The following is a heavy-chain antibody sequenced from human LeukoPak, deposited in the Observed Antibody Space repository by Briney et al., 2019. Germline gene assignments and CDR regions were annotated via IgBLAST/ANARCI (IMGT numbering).Heavy chain of an antibody. Sequence: PSETLSLTCGVSGGSFSGYYWTWLRQTSGKGLEWMGEINHGGVTNYNPSLKSRVSISIDTSTNEISLNMSSVTAADTGIYYCARGRNWQTFYHYYMDVWGKGATVTVS. CDR2: INHGGVT. CDR3: ARGRNWQTFYHYYMDV. J-gene: IGHJ6*03. CDR1: GGSFSGYY. D-gene: IGHD1-14*01. V-gene: IGHV4-34*01.